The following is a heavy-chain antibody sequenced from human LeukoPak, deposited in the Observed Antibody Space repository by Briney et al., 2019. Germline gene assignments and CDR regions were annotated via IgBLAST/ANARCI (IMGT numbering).Heavy chain of an antibody. D-gene: IGHD6-13*01. V-gene: IGHV1-69*13. J-gene: IGHJ4*02. CDR2: IIPIFGTA. Sequence: ASVKVSCKASGGTFNSYAISWVRQAPGQGLEWMGGIIPIFGTANYAQKFQGRVTITADESTSTAYMELSSLRSEDTAVYYCARDDSEAGIDYWGQGTLVTVSS. CDR3: ARDDSEAGIDY. CDR1: GGTFNSYA.